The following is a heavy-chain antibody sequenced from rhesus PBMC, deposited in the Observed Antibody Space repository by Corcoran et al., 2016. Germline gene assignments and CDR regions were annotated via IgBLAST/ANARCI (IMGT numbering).Heavy chain of an antibody. J-gene: IGHJ4*01. D-gene: IGHD5-12*01. CDR2: ISYSGRT. CDR3: AREGTATVTY. V-gene: IGHV4-122*02. Sequence: QVQLQESGPGLVKPSETLSLTCAVSGGSISRSYSYRSWIRQAPGKGLELIGYISYSGRTSYNPSLKSRVTISRDTSKNQFSLKLSSVTAADTAVYYCAREGTATVTYWGQGVLVTVSS. CDR1: GGSISRSYSY.